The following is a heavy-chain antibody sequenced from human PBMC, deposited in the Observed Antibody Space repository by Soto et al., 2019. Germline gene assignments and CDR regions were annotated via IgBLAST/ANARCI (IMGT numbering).Heavy chain of an antibody. CDR2: IWYDGSNK. D-gene: IGHD3-10*01. CDR3: AAHLWFGELLYESDHDY. Sequence: PGGSLRLSCAASGFTFSSYGMHWVRQAPGKGLEWVAVIWYDGSNKYYADSVKGRFTISRDNSKNTLYLQMNSPRAEDTAVYYCAAHLWFGELLYESDHDYWGQGTLVTVSS. V-gene: IGHV3-33*01. J-gene: IGHJ4*02. CDR1: GFTFSSYG.